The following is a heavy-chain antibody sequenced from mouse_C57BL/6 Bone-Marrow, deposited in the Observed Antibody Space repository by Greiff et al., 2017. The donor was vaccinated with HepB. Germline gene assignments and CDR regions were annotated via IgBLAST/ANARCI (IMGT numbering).Heavy chain of an antibody. Sequence: EVQVVESGGGLVQSGRSLRLSCATSGFTFSDFYMEWVRQAPGKGLEWIAASRNKANDYTTEYSASVKGRFIVSRDTSQSILYLQMNALRAEDTAIYYCARDAGDGSSSYWYFDVWGTGTTVTVSS. D-gene: IGHD1-1*01. CDR2: SRNKANDYTT. CDR1: GFTFSDFY. V-gene: IGHV7-1*01. J-gene: IGHJ1*03. CDR3: ARDAGDGSSSYWYFDV.